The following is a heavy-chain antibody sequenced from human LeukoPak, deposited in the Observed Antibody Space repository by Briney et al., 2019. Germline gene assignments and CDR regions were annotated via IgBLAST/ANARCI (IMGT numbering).Heavy chain of an antibody. D-gene: IGHD3-3*01. CDR2: ISAYNGNT. CDR3: ARGVPAERFLEWLPPLDYYYGMDV. CDR1: GYTFTSYG. Sequence: ASVKVSCKASGYTFTSYGISWVRQAPGQGLEWMGWISAYNGNTNYAQKLQGRVTMTTDTSTSTAYMELRSVRSDVTAVYYCARGVPAERFLEWLPPLDYYYGMDVWGQGTTVTVSS. V-gene: IGHV1-18*01. J-gene: IGHJ6*02.